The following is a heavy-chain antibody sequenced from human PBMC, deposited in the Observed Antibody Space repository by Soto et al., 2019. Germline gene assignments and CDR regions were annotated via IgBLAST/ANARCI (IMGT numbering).Heavy chain of an antibody. D-gene: IGHD3-10*01. Sequence: PSETLSLTCTVSGGSISSYYWSWIRQPPGKGLEWIGEINHSGSTNYNPSLKSRVTISVDTSKNQFSLKLSSVTAADTAVYYCANRYGSGSYNVWGQGTTVTVSS. CDR2: INHSGST. J-gene: IGHJ6*02. CDR3: ANRYGSGSYNV. V-gene: IGHV4-34*01. CDR1: GGSISSYY.